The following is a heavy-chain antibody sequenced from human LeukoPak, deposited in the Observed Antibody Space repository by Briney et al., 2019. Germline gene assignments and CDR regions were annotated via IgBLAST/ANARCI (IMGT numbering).Heavy chain of an antibody. CDR1: GDSISSRTYC. Sequence: SETLSLTCTVSGDSISSRTYCWGWIRQPPGKGLEWIGSIYYSGTTYYNPSLKSRVTISVDTSKNQFSLKLSSVTAADTAVYYCARRIRYYTGSGSYYSWFDPWGQGTLVTVSS. J-gene: IGHJ5*02. D-gene: IGHD3-10*01. CDR3: ARRIRYYTGSGSYYSWFDP. CDR2: IYYSGTT. V-gene: IGHV4-39*01.